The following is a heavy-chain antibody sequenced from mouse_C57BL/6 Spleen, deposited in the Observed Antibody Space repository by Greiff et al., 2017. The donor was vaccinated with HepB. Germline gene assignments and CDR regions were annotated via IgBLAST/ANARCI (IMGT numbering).Heavy chain of an antibody. CDR3: TVYYGYDKDAMDY. Sequence: EVQVVESGTVLARPGASVKMSCKTSGYTFTSYWMHWVKQRPGQGLEWIGAIYPGNSDTSYNQKFKGKAKLTAVTSASTAYMELSSLTNEDSAVYYCTVYYGYDKDAMDYWGQGTSVTVSS. V-gene: IGHV1-5*01. J-gene: IGHJ4*01. CDR1: GYTFTSYW. CDR2: IYPGNSDT. D-gene: IGHD2-2*01.